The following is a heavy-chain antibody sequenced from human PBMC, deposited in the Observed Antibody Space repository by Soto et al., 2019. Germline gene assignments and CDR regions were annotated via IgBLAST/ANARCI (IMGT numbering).Heavy chain of an antibody. CDR3: ARDRDYSHTDADIDY. CDR2: ISGYNGYT. CDR1: GYNFNTYG. J-gene: IGHJ4*02. D-gene: IGHD3-16*01. Sequence: QVQLMQSGAEVRRPGTSMRTSCTTSGYNFNTYGIIWVRQAPGQGLEWMGWISGYNGYTKYAQNFEDRVTLSTDPSTSTAFLELRNLRSGDTALYFCARDRDYSHTDADIDYWGQGTLVTVSS. V-gene: IGHV1-18*01.